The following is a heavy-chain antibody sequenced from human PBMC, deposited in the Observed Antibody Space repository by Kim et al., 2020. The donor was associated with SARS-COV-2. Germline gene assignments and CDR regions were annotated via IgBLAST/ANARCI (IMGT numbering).Heavy chain of an antibody. CDR1: GGSISSGSYY. V-gene: IGHV4-61*02. CDR3: ARGRSYVDY. J-gene: IGHJ4*02. Sequence: SETLSLTCTVSGGSISSGSYYWSWIRQPAGKGLEWIGRIYTSGSTNYNPSLKSRVTISVDTSKNQFSLKLSSVTAADTAVYYCARGRSYVDYWGQGTLVTVSS. CDR2: IYTSGST.